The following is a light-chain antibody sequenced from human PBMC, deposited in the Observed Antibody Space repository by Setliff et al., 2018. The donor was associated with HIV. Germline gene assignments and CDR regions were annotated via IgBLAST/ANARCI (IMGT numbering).Light chain of an antibody. CDR1: NIGSAS. V-gene: IGLV3-21*04. J-gene: IGLJ1*01. Sequence: SYALTQPPSVSVAPGKTARITCEGNNIGSASVHWYQQKPGQDPVVVIYYDSDRPSGIPERFSGSNSGNTATLTIRRVEAGDEADYYCQVWDSSSDHPFAFGTGTKVTVL. CDR3: QVWDSSSDHPFA. CDR2: YDS.